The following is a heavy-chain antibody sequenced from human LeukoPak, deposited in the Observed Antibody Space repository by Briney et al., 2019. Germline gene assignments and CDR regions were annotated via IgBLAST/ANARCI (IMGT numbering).Heavy chain of an antibody. Sequence: SETLSLTCAVYGGSFSGYYWSWIRQPPGKGLEWIGEINHSGSTNYNPSLKSRVTISVDTSKNQFSLKLSSVTAADTAVYYCARPEGDSSGYWGQGTLVTVSP. D-gene: IGHD3-22*01. J-gene: IGHJ4*02. CDR1: GGSFSGYY. CDR2: INHSGST. V-gene: IGHV4-34*01. CDR3: ARPEGDSSGY.